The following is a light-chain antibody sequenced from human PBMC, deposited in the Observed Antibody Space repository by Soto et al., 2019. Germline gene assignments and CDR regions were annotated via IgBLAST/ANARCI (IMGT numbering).Light chain of an antibody. CDR2: GAG. CDR3: QHYGRSPRT. V-gene: IGKV3-20*01. CDR1: QSVSSSY. Sequence: ELVFTQSPATLSLSPGERATLSCRASQSVSSSYLAWYQQKPGRAPRLLIYGAGSRATGIPDRFSGSGSGTDFTLTINRLEPEDFAVYYCQHYGRSPRTFGQGTKVDIK. J-gene: IGKJ1*01.